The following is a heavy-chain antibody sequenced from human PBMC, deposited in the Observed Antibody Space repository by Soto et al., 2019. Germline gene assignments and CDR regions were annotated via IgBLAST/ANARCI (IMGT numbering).Heavy chain of an antibody. J-gene: IGHJ4*02. CDR2: INPSGGST. Sequence: QVQLVQSGAEVKKPGASVKVSCKASGYTFNNYNIHWVRQAPGQGLEWMGKINPSGGSTNYAEKFQGRVXXTXDXYTSTVYVELSGLRSEDTALYYCASGHCGGDCYFDYWGQGTLVTVSS. D-gene: IGHD2-21*02. V-gene: IGHV1-46*02. CDR1: GYTFNNYN. CDR3: ASGHCGGDCYFDY.